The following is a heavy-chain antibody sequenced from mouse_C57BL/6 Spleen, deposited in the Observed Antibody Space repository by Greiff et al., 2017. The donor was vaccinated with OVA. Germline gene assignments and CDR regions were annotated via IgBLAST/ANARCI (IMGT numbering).Heavy chain of an antibody. D-gene: IGHD1-1*01. CDR2: IRNKANGYTT. CDR1: GFTFTDYY. Sequence: EVQLKESGGGLVQPGGSLSLSCAASGFTFTDYYMSWVRQPPGKALEWLGFIRNKANGYTTAYSASVKGRFTISRDNSHSILYLLMNSLRAEDRATYYCARCPSDYYGRTLSMDYWGQGTSVTVSS. CDR3: ARCPSDYYGRTLSMDY. V-gene: IGHV7-3*01. J-gene: IGHJ4*01.